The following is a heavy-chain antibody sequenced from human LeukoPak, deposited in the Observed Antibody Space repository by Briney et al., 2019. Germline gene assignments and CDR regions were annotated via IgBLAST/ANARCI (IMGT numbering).Heavy chain of an antibody. Sequence: ASVKVSCKASGYTFTSYGISWVRQAPGQGLEWMGWISAYNGNTNYAQKLQGRVTMTTDTSTSTAYMELRSLRSDDTAVYYCARDLYGDTAMEVNGYWGQETLVTVSS. CDR2: ISAYNGNT. D-gene: IGHD5-18*01. CDR3: ARDLYGDTAMEVNGY. V-gene: IGHV1-18*01. J-gene: IGHJ4*02. CDR1: GYTFTSYG.